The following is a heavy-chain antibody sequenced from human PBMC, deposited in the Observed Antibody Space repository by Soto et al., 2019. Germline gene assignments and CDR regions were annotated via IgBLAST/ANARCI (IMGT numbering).Heavy chain of an antibody. J-gene: IGHJ6*02. CDR3: ATQPGPGTPYYSAMDV. V-gene: IGHV3-23*01. Sequence: EVQLLESGGGLVQPGGSLRLSCAASGFTFSSYAMTWVRQTQLKGLEWVSVMRGNGDTKYYADAVKGRCTISRDNSKNTLHLQMNSLRAEDTAVYFCATQPGPGTPYYSAMDVWGQGTTVTVSS. CDR2: MRGNGDTK. CDR1: GFTFSSYA. D-gene: IGHD2-15*01.